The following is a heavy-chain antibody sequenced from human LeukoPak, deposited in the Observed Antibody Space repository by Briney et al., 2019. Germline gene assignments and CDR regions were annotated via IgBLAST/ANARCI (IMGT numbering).Heavy chain of an antibody. D-gene: IGHD3-22*01. Sequence: ASVKVSCKASGYTFTVYYMHWVRQAPGQGLEWMGRINPNSGGTNYAQKFQGRVTMTRDTSISTAYMELSRLRSDDTAVYYCARDGDYDSSGFFLDYWGQGTLVTVSS. V-gene: IGHV1-2*06. CDR2: INPNSGGT. J-gene: IGHJ4*02. CDR1: GYTFTVYY. CDR3: ARDGDYDSSGFFLDY.